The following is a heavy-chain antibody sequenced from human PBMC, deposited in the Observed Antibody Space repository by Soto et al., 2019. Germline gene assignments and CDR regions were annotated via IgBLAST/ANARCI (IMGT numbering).Heavy chain of an antibody. CDR2: IYHSGST. CDR3: ARASVTTAYYFDY. J-gene: IGHJ4*02. Sequence: SETLFLTCAVSGGSISSGGYSWSWIRQPPGKGLEWIGYIYHSGSTYYNPSLKSRVTISVDRSKNQFSLKLSSVTAADTAVYYCARASVTTAYYFDYWGQGTLVTVSS. V-gene: IGHV4-30-2*01. CDR1: GGSISSGGYS. D-gene: IGHD4-17*01.